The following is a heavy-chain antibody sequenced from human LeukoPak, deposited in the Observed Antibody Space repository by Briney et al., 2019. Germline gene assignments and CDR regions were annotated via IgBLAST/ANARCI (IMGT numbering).Heavy chain of an antibody. CDR1: RFTFSSYT. Sequence: GGSLRLSCTASRFTFSSYTMSWDRQAPGKGLKWVSTITTGGPNTYYADPVKGRFTGSRDDSKNTLYLQMNSLRAEDTAVYYCAKDGGLWVSAHWGDSWGRGTLVTVSS. CDR2: ITTGGPNT. V-gene: IGHV3-23*01. D-gene: IGHD7-27*01. J-gene: IGHJ4*02. CDR3: AKDGGLWVSAHWGDS.